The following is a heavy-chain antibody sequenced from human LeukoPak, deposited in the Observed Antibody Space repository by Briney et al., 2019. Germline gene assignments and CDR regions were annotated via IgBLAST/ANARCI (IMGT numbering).Heavy chain of an antibody. CDR3: ARGRDGYNSKVDY. CDR1: GGSFSGYY. D-gene: IGHD5-24*01. CDR2: INNSGST. Sequence: PSETLSLTCAVYGGSFSGYYWSWIRQPPGKGLEWIGEINNSGSTNYNPSLKSRVTISVDTSKNQFSLKLSSVTAADTAVYYCARGRDGYNSKVDYWGQGTLVTVSS. V-gene: IGHV4-34*01. J-gene: IGHJ4*02.